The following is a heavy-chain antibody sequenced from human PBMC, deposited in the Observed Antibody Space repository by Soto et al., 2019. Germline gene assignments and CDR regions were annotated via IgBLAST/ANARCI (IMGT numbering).Heavy chain of an antibody. J-gene: IGHJ4*02. D-gene: IGHD1-26*01. Sequence: QVQLVQSGAEGKKPGSSVKVSCKASGGTFSSYSINWVRQAPGQGLEWMGEIIPIFGTANYAQKFKGSVTITADESTSTAYMELSSLRSEDTAVYYCARDGGRHSGGIDYWGQGTLVTVSS. V-gene: IGHV1-69*01. CDR1: GGTFSSYS. CDR2: IIPIFGTA. CDR3: ARDGGRHSGGIDY.